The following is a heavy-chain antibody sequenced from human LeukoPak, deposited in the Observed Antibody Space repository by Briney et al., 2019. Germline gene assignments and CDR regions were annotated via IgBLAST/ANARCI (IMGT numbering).Heavy chain of an antibody. J-gene: IGHJ4*02. CDR3: AKDLAYIWELVHFDY. V-gene: IGHV3-30*02. CDR2: IRYDGSNK. CDR1: GFTFSTYG. D-gene: IGHD1-26*01. Sequence: GGSLRLSCAASGFTFSTYGMHWVRQAPGKGLEWVAFIRYDGSNKYYADSVKGRFTISRDNSKNTLYLQMNSLRAGDTAVYYCAKDLAYIWELVHFDYWGQGTLVTVSS.